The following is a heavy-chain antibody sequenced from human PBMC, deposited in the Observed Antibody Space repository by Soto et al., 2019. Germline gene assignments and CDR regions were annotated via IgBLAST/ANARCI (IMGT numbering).Heavy chain of an antibody. Sequence: GGSLRLSCAASGFTFSSYAMGWVRQAPGKEMEWISVISSSGSIRWYADSVKGRFTISRDNSENTLYLQMNSLRAEDTAVYYCAKDSPSYGSGPTFDYWGQGTLVTVS. D-gene: IGHD6-19*01. V-gene: IGHV3-23*01. CDR3: AKDSPSYGSGPTFDY. J-gene: IGHJ4*02. CDR1: GFTFSSYA. CDR2: ISSSGSIR.